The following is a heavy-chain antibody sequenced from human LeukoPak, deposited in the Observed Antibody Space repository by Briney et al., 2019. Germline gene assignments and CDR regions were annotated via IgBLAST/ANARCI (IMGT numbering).Heavy chain of an antibody. Sequence: ASGKVSCKASGYTFTSFGLSWLRQAPGQGLEWMGWISTYNGNTNYAQNLQGRVTMTTDTSTRTAYMNLRSLSSDDTAVYYCATRTGTYPYYFDYWGQGTLVTVSS. D-gene: IGHD1-26*01. V-gene: IGHV1-18*01. CDR2: ISTYNGNT. CDR3: ATRTGTYPYYFDY. J-gene: IGHJ4*02. CDR1: GYTFTSFG.